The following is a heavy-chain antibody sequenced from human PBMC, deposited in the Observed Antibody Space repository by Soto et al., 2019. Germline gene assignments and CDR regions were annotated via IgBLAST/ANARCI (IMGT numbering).Heavy chain of an antibody. J-gene: IGHJ6*02. Sequence: QVQLVQSGAEVKKPGSSVKVSCKASGGTFSSYAISWVRQAPGQGLEWMGGNIPIFGTANYAQKFQGRVTITADESTSTAYMELSSLRSEDTAVYYCARYYYDSSGYPPKGMDVWGQGTTVTVSS. D-gene: IGHD3-22*01. CDR2: NIPIFGTA. V-gene: IGHV1-69*01. CDR3: ARYYYDSSGYPPKGMDV. CDR1: GGTFSSYA.